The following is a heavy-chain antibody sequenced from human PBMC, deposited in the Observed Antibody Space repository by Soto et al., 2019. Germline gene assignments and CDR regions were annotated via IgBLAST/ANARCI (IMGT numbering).Heavy chain of an antibody. V-gene: IGHV6-1*01. CDR3: AGTTSLQWYYMDV. CDR2: TYYRSRRYN. J-gene: IGHJ6*03. Sequence: SQTLSLTCAISGDSVSSNSAAWNWIRQSPSGGLEWLGRTYYRSRRYNDYAVSVRSRITINPDTSKNQFSLHLNSVTPEDTAVYYCAGTTSLQWYYMDVWGKGTTVTVSS. D-gene: IGHD1-7*01. CDR1: GDSVSSNSAA.